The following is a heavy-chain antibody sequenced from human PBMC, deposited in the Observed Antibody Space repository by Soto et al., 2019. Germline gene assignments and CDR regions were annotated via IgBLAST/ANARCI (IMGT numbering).Heavy chain of an antibody. V-gene: IGHV3-53*01. J-gene: IGHJ3*02. CDR1: DFTVSSNY. Sequence: GSLRLSCAASDFTVSSNYMNWVRQAPGKGLEWVSLIYRDGSTYYADSVKGRFTISRDNSKNTVYLQMNSLRAEDTAVYYCASLIAAAASFDIWGRGTMVTVSS. CDR2: IYRDGST. D-gene: IGHD6-13*01. CDR3: ASLIAAAASFDI.